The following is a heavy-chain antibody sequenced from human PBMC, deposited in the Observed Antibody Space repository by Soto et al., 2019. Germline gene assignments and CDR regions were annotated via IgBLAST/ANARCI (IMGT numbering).Heavy chain of an antibody. D-gene: IGHD2-2*01. CDR1: GFTFSTYS. V-gene: IGHV3-21*01. Sequence: GGSLRLSCAASGFTFSTYSMNWVRQAPGKGLEWVSSISSSGTYIHYADSLKGRFTISRDNATNSLYLQMISLRAEDTAVYYCARDPSDCSSTSCWGYYALDVWGQGTTVTVSS. CDR3: ARDPSDCSSTSCWGYYALDV. J-gene: IGHJ6*02. CDR2: ISSSGTYI.